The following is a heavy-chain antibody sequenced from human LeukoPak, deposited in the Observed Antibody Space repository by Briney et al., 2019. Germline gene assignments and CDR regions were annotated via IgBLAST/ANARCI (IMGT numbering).Heavy chain of an antibody. V-gene: IGHV3-23*01. D-gene: IGHD3-10*01. CDR2: ISGSGSGGST. Sequence: GGSLRLSCAASGFTFSSSAMSWVRQAPGKGLEWVSNISGSGSGGSTYYADSVKGRFTISRDNSKNTLYLQMNSLRAEDTAVYYCARVYYGSGSLHYYYYYMDVWGKGTTVTISS. J-gene: IGHJ6*03. CDR3: ARVYYGSGSLHYYYYYMDV. CDR1: GFTFSSSA.